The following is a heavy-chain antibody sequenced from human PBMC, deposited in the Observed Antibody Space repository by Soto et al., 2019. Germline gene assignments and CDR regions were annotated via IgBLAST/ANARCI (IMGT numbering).Heavy chain of an antibody. CDR1: GGSFSGYY. CDR3: ARRGSGSNSDS. D-gene: IGHD3-10*01. Sequence: SETLSLTCAVYGGSFSGYYWTWIRQPPGKGLEWIGEINHSGSTNYNPSLKSRVTISVDTSKNQFSLKLSSVTAADTAVYYCARRGSGSNSDSWGQGTLVTVSS. CDR2: INHSGST. J-gene: IGHJ4*02. V-gene: IGHV4-34*01.